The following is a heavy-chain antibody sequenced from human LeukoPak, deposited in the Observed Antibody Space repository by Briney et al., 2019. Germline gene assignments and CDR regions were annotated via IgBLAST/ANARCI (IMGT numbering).Heavy chain of an antibody. V-gene: IGHV4-38-2*02. Sequence: SETLSLTCTVSGYSISSDYYWGWIRQTPGKGLEWIGSVYHSGTTYHNPSLKSRVTMSVDTSKNQSSLTLTSVTAADTALYYCTRELAGTTVEDWGQGTLVTVSS. CDR3: TRELAGTTVED. J-gene: IGHJ4*02. D-gene: IGHD1-1*01. CDR2: VYHSGTT. CDR1: GYSISSDYY.